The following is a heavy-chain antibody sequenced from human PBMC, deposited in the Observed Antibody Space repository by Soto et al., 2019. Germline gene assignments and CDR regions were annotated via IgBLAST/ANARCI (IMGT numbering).Heavy chain of an antibody. CDR3: ARVSSSRGPFDY. V-gene: IGHV4-4*07. J-gene: IGHJ4*02. D-gene: IGHD2-2*01. CDR1: GGSISSYY. Sequence: XGTLSLTCTVSGGSISSYYWSWIRQPAGKGLEWIGRIYTSGSTNYNPSLKSRVTMSVDTSKNQFSLKLSSVTAADTAVYYCARVSSSRGPFDYWGQGTLVTVSS. CDR2: IYTSGST.